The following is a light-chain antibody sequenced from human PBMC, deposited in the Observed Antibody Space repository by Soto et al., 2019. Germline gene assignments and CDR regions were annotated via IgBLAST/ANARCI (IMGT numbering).Light chain of an antibody. Sequence: DIQLTQSPSTLSASVGGRVTITCRASQTVNTWLAWYQHKPGKAPKLLIYAASTLQSGVPSRFSGSGSGTDFTLTISSLQSEDFATYYCQQLNSYPITFGQGTRLEIK. J-gene: IGKJ5*01. V-gene: IGKV1-5*01. CDR3: QQLNSYPIT. CDR1: QTVNTW. CDR2: AAS.